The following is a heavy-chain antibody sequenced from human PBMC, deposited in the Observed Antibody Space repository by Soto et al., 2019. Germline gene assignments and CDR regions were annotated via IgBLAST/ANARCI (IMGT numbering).Heavy chain of an antibody. D-gene: IGHD3-3*01. CDR3: ARDPGVTNYYFDY. V-gene: IGHV3-33*01. CDR1: GFTFSSYG. CDR2: IWYDGSKQ. Sequence: QVQLVESGGGVVQPGTSLRLSCAPSGFTFSSYGMHWVRQAPGKGLEWVAVIWYDGSKQYYADSVKGRFTISRDNSKNTLYLQMNNLRAEDTAVYYCARDPGVTNYYFDYWGQGTLVTVSS. J-gene: IGHJ4*02.